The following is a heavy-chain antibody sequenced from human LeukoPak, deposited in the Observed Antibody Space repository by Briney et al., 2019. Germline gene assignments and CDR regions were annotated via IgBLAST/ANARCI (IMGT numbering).Heavy chain of an antibody. J-gene: IGHJ4*02. D-gene: IGHD3-9*01. CDR1: GGSISSYY. CDR3: ARGWYYDILTGYYNGFDY. CDR2: IYTSVST. Sequence: PSETLSLTCTVSGGSISSYYWSWIRQPAGKGLEWIGRIYTSVSTNYNPSLKSRVTMSVDTSKNQFSLKLSSVTAADTAVYYCARGWYYDILTGYYNGFDYWGQGTLVTVSS. V-gene: IGHV4-4*07.